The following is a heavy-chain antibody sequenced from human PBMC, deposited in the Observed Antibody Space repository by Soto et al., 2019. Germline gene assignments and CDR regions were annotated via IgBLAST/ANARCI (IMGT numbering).Heavy chain of an antibody. Sequence: ASVKVSCKASGYTFTGDYMHWGLQAPGQGLEWMGWINPNSGGTNYAQKFQGRVTMTRDTSISTAYMELSRLRSDDTAVYYCARDSGSAAAGTGHYYYYGMDVWGQGTTVTVSS. D-gene: IGHD6-13*01. J-gene: IGHJ6*02. V-gene: IGHV1-2*02. CDR1: GYTFTGDY. CDR2: INPNSGGT. CDR3: ARDSGSAAAGTGHYYYYGMDV.